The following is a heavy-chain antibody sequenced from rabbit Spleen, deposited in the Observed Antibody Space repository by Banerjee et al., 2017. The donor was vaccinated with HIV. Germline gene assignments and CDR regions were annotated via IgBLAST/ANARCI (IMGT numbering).Heavy chain of an antibody. D-gene: IGHD1-1*01. Sequence: QSLEESGGGLFQPGGSLTLTCTASGFDFSSSYWICWVRQAPGKGLEWIGCMNTASGGSTWYASWAKGRFTISKTSSTTVTLQMTSLTAADTATYFCARDLADVIGWNFNLWGPGTLVTVS. CDR1: GFDFSSSYW. J-gene: IGHJ4*01. V-gene: IGHV1S40*01. CDR2: MNTASGGST. CDR3: ARDLADVIGWNFNL.